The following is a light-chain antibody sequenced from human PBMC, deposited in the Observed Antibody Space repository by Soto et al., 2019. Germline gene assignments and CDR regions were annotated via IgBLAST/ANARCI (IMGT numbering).Light chain of an antibody. Sequence: DIQMTQSPSSLSVSVGDTVTISCRASRDITHYLNWYQQKPGKAPTLLFSDASSLQRGVPSRFSGSGSGTDFTFTITSLQPEDIAAYYCQHYDNLPPYTFGQGTKLEI. CDR3: QHYDNLPPYT. CDR2: DAS. CDR1: RDITHY. V-gene: IGKV1-33*01. J-gene: IGKJ2*01.